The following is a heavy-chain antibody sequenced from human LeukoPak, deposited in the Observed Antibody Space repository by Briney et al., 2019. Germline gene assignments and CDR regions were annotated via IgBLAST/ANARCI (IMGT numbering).Heavy chain of an antibody. CDR1: GFSISTND. V-gene: IGHV3-66*04. J-gene: IGHJ4*02. CDR3: AKRSPPY. Sequence: GGPLRLSCIASGFSISTNDMNWVRQAPGKGLEWVSLIYISGVTKYADSAQGRFTISRDTSTLYLQMSSLTAEDTAIYYCAKRSPPYWGQGTLVTVSS. CDR2: IYISGVT. D-gene: IGHD3-10*01.